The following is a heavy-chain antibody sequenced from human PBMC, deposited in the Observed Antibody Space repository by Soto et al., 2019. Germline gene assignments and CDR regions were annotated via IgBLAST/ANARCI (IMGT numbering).Heavy chain of an antibody. CDR3: ARSLAARLLTHYYYYGMDV. CDR2: INHSGST. V-gene: IGHV4-34*01. Sequence: SETLSLTCAVYGGSFSGYYWSWIRQPPGKGLEWIGEINHSGSTNYNPSLKSRVTISVDTSKNQFSLKLSSVTAADTAVYYCARSLAARLLTHYYYYGMDVGGQGTTVTVSS. D-gene: IGHD6-6*01. J-gene: IGHJ6*02. CDR1: GGSFSGYY.